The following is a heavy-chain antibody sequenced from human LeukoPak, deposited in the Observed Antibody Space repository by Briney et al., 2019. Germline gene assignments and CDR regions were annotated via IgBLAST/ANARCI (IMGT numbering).Heavy chain of an antibody. CDR2: IIPIFGTA. V-gene: IGHV1-69*05. CDR1: GGTFSSYA. CDR3: ARRIAARPTPFDY. D-gene: IGHD6-6*01. J-gene: IGHJ4*02. Sequence: APVKVSCKASGGTFSSYAISWVRQAPGQGLEWMGGIIPIFGTANYAQKFQGRVTITTDESTSTAYMELSSLRSEDTAVYYCARRIAARPTPFDYWGQGTLVTVSS.